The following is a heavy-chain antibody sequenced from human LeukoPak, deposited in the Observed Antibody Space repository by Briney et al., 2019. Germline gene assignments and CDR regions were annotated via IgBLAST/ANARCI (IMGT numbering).Heavy chain of an antibody. D-gene: IGHD3-16*02. V-gene: IGHV3-48*01. J-gene: IGHJ6*03. CDR1: EFTFSSYE. Sequence: GGSLRLSCAASEFTFSSYEMNWVRQAPGKGLEWVSYISSSSGNIYYADSVKGRFTISRDNAKTSLYLQMNSLRAEDTALYYCARDRGGIGYYMDVWGKGTTVTVSS. CDR2: ISSSSGNI. CDR3: ARDRGGIGYYMDV.